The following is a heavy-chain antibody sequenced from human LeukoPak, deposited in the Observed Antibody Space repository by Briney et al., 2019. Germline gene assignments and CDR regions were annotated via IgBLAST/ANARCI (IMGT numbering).Heavy chain of an antibody. CDR1: GFTFSTYT. CDR3: ARGPQYGGYDFFDY. J-gene: IGHJ4*02. V-gene: IGHV3-21*01. CDR2: ISSSSYI. Sequence: GGSLRLSCAASGFTFSTYTMNWVRQAPGKGLEWVSSISSSSYIYYADSVKGRFTISRDNAKNSLYLQMNSLRAEDTAVYYCARGPQYGGYDFFDYWGQGTLVTVSS. D-gene: IGHD5-12*01.